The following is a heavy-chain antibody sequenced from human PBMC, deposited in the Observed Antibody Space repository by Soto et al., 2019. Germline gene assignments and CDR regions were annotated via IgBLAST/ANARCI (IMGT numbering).Heavy chain of an antibody. CDR2: VDWDDDK. CDR1: GLSLRTSGMC. Sequence: SGPPLVNPTQTLTLTCTFTGLSLRTSGMCVSWIRQPPGKALEWLALVDWDDDKYYNTSLRTRLTISRDTSKNQVILTMTNMDPVDTATYYCARRAAYSSSYFFDYWGQGSLVTVSS. V-gene: IGHV2-70*01. CDR3: ARRAAYSSSYFFDY. D-gene: IGHD6-6*01. J-gene: IGHJ4*02.